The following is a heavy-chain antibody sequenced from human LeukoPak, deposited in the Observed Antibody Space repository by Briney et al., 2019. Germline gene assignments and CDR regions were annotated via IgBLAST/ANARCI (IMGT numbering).Heavy chain of an antibody. Sequence: ASVKVSCKASGYTFTDYYTHWVRQAPGQGPEWMGWINPHSGGTSYAQKFQGRVTMTRDTSISTAYMELTRLTSDDTGVYYCARGPQYGSDWNFRRVIDYWGQGTLVTVSS. J-gene: IGHJ4*02. D-gene: IGHD6-19*01. CDR2: INPHSGGT. V-gene: IGHV1-2*02. CDR1: GYTFTDYY. CDR3: ARGPQYGSDWNFRRVIDY.